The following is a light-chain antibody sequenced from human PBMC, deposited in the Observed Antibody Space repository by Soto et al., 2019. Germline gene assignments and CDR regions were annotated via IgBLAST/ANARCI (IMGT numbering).Light chain of an antibody. J-gene: IGLJ2*01. CDR2: DVS. V-gene: IGLV2-14*01. CDR3: SSYTGSSTYVV. Sequence: QSALTQPASVSGSPGQSITISCTGTSIEVGGYNYVSWYQQHPGKAPKLMIYDVSNRPSGVSNRFSGSKSGNTASLTISGLQAEDEADYYCSSYTGSSTYVVFGGGTKLTVL. CDR1: SIEVGGYNY.